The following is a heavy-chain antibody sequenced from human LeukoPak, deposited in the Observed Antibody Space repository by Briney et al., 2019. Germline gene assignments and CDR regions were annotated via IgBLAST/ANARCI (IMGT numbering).Heavy chain of an antibody. J-gene: IGHJ6*02. V-gene: IGHV3-23*01. CDR1: GFTFNTCA. Sequence: GGSLRLSCAASGFTFNTCAMSWVRQAPGKGLEWVSGVSGSGGNTYYADSVKGRFTISRDNSKNTLFLEMNSLRAEDTAVYYCARDRCGDICFYGLDVWGQGTTVSVSS. CDR2: VSGSGGNT. CDR3: ARDRCGDICFYGLDV. D-gene: IGHD2-21*01.